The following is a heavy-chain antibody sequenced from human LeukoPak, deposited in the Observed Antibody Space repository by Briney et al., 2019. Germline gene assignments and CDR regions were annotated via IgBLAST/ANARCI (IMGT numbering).Heavy chain of an antibody. D-gene: IGHD1-26*01. CDR1: GFTFRSYA. Sequence: PGGSLRLSCAASGFTFRSYAMNWVRRAPGKGLEWVSGLIENGATTYYADSVKGRFTISRDNSRNTMYLQMNSLRVEDTAVYYCVKDYQVGNSPAFGDYWGQGTLVTISS. CDR3: VKDYQVGNSPAFGDY. J-gene: IGHJ4*02. CDR2: LIENGATT. V-gene: IGHV3-23*01.